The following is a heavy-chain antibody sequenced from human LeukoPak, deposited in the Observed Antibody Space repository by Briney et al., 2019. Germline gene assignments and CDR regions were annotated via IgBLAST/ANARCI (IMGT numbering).Heavy chain of an antibody. CDR1: GFTFRSYW. V-gene: IGHV3-74*01. D-gene: IGHD3-10*01. CDR2: ISGDESRT. J-gene: IGHJ4*02. CDR3: VRDDGYYYGSGTYYRH. Sequence: PGGSLRLSCAASGFTFRSYWMHWVRQAPGKGLVWASHISGDESRTTYADSVQGRFTISRDNAKNTLYLQMNSLRVEDTAVYYCVRDDGYYYGSGTYYRHWGQGTLVTVSS.